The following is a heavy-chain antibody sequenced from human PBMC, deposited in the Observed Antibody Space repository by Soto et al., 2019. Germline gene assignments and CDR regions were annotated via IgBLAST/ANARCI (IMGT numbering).Heavy chain of an antibody. J-gene: IGHJ4*02. Sequence: QVQLVESGGGVVQPGRSLRLSCAASGFTFSSYGMHWGRQGTGKGLEWVAVIWFDGSNKFYAGSVKGRFTISRDNSKNTVSLQMNSLRDQDSAAYYCAPTGPYRGQGTLVTVSS. CDR1: GFTFSSYG. V-gene: IGHV3-33*01. CDR3: APTGPY. CDR2: IWFDGSNK.